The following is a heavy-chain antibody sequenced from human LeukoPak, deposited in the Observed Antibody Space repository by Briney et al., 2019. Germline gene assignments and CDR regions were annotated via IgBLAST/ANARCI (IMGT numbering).Heavy chain of an antibody. CDR2: ISSSGDRT. CDR3: ARHGNISWHVWFVP. CDR1: GFTFSSYA. D-gene: IGHD6-13*01. V-gene: IGHV3-23*01. J-gene: IGHJ5*02. Sequence: GGSLRLSCVGSGFTFSSYAMSWVRQAPGKGLDWVSGISSSGDRTYYADSVKGRFTISRDNPKNTVYLQMNSLRAEDTAVYYCARHGNISWHVWFVPWGQGTLVTVSS.